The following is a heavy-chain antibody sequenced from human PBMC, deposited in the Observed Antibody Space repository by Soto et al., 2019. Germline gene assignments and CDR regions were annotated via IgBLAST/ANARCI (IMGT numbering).Heavy chain of an antibody. Sequence: QVQLVESGGGVVQPGRSLRLSCAASGFTFSSYGMHWVRQAPGKGLEWVAVIWYDGSNKYYADSVKGRFTISRDNSKNTLYLQMNSLRAEDTAVYYCARDGEYIVGATRGLGDAFDIWGQGTMVTVSS. CDR3: ARDGEYIVGATRGLGDAFDI. D-gene: IGHD1-26*01. J-gene: IGHJ3*02. CDR1: GFTFSSYG. CDR2: IWYDGSNK. V-gene: IGHV3-33*01.